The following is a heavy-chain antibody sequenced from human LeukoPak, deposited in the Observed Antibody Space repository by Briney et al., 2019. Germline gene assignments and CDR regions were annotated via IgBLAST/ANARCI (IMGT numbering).Heavy chain of an antibody. Sequence: GESLKISCKASGYSFTSYWIGWVRQLPGKGLEWMGIIYPGDSDTRYSPSFQGQVTISADKSISTAYMELSSLRSEDTAVYYCARVGRWLPLGIYYGMDVWGQGTTVTVSS. CDR3: ARVGRWLPLGIYYGMDV. D-gene: IGHD6-19*01. CDR2: IYPGDSDT. CDR1: GYSFTSYW. J-gene: IGHJ6*02. V-gene: IGHV5-51*01.